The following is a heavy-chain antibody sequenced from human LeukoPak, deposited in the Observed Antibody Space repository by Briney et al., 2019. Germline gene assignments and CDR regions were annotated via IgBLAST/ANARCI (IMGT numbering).Heavy chain of an antibody. D-gene: IGHD6-13*01. CDR1: GYSITSSYY. Sequence: SETLSLTCTVSGYSITSSYYWSWIRQPAGKGLEWIGRIYTSGSTNYNPSLKSRVTMSVDTSKNQFSLKLSSVTAADTAVYYCAREKSSSWDNWFDPWGQGTLVTVSS. J-gene: IGHJ5*02. CDR3: AREKSSSWDNWFDP. V-gene: IGHV4-4*07. CDR2: IYTSGST.